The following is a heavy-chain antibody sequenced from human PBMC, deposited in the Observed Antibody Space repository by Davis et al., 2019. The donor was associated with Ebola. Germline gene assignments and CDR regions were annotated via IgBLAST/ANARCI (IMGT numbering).Heavy chain of an antibody. CDR2: IKKDGIQK. V-gene: IGHV3-7*03. J-gene: IGHJ4*02. Sequence: GESLKISCATSGLTFSSLGMSWVRQAPGKGLEWVATIKKDGIQKYYVDSVKGRVTISRDNSKNTLYLQMNSLRAEDTAVYYCAKDTLGIAVAGPMGGDYWGQGTLVTVSS. CDR3: AKDTLGIAVAGPMGGDY. D-gene: IGHD6-19*01. CDR1: GLTFSSLG.